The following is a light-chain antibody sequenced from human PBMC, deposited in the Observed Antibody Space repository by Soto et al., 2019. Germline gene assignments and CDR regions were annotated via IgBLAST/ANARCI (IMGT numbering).Light chain of an antibody. Sequence: QLVLTQSPSASVSLGASVKLTCTLSSGHSSYAIAWHQQQPEKGPRYLMRLNTDGSHSKGDGIPDRFSGFSSGAEHYLTISSLQSEDEADYYCQTWGSGGVFGGGTKVTVL. J-gene: IGLJ2*01. CDR2: LNTDGSH. V-gene: IGLV4-69*01. CDR1: SGHSSYA. CDR3: QTWGSGGV.